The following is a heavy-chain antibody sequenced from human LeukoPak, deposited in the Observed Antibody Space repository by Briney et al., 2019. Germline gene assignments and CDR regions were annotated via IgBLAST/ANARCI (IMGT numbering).Heavy chain of an antibody. D-gene: IGHD1-1*01. Sequence: GGSLRLSCAASGFTFSSYSMNWVRQAPGKGLEWVAHIKRDGSQKYYLDSVKGRFTISRDNAKNSLYLQMNSLRVEDTAVYYCARLGLEVGGPNWFDPWGQGTLVTVSS. CDR1: GFTFSSYS. CDR3: ARLGLEVGGPNWFDP. CDR2: IKRDGSQK. V-gene: IGHV3-7*01. J-gene: IGHJ5*02.